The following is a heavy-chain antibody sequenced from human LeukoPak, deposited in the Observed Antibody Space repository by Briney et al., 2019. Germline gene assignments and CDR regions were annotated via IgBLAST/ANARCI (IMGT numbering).Heavy chain of an antibody. D-gene: IGHD5-18*01. Sequence: PSQTLSLTCTVSGGSISSGGYYWSWIRQHPGKGLEWIGYIHYSGSTYYNPSLKSRVTISVDTSKNQFSLKLSSVTAADTAVYYCASVGYNYGIDYWGQGTLVTVSS. CDR3: ASVGYNYGIDY. CDR2: IHYSGST. CDR1: GGSISSGGYY. J-gene: IGHJ4*02. V-gene: IGHV4-31*03.